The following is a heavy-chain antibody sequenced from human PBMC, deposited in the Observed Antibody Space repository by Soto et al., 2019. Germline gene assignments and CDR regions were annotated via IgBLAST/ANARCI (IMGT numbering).Heavy chain of an antibody. D-gene: IGHD6-19*01. J-gene: IGHJ6*03. CDR3: ARDRGVPPPVAGNTHYYYYMDV. V-gene: IGHV1-18*01. CDR1: GYSFTNYG. CDR2: ISAFNGNT. Sequence: QDQLVQSGAEVKKPGASVTVSCKASGYSFTNYGVTWVRQAPGQGLEWMGWISAFNGNTHYAQNLQGRVTMTTDASTSTAYMEQRSLRSDDTAVYYCARDRGVPPPVAGNTHYYYYMDVWGKGTTVTVSS.